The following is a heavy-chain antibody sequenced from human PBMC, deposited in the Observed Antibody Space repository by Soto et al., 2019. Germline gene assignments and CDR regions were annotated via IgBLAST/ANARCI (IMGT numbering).Heavy chain of an antibody. CDR2: ISAYNGNT. CDR3: AKSPRGYCSGGSCYSGWFDP. V-gene: IGHV1-18*01. Sequence: QVQLVQSGAEVKKPGASVKVSCRASGYTFTSYDISWVRQAPGQGLEWMGWISAYNGNTIYAQKLQGRVTMTTDTSTRTAYMELRSLRSADTAVYYCAKSPRGYCSGGSCYSGWFDPWGQGTLVTVSS. D-gene: IGHD2-15*01. J-gene: IGHJ5*02. CDR1: GYTFTSYD.